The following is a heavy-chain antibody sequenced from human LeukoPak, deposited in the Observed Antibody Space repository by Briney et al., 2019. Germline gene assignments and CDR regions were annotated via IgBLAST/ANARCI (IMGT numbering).Heavy chain of an antibody. Sequence: PGGSLRLSCAASGFTFSDYYMDWVRQAPGKGLEWVGRTRNKANSYTTEYAASVKGRFTISRDDSKNSLYLQMNSLKTEDTAVYYCARGGSSSWHDYYYYGMDVWGQGTTVTVSS. CDR2: TRNKANSYTT. CDR3: ARGGSSSWHDYYYYGMDV. J-gene: IGHJ6*02. CDR1: GFTFSDYY. V-gene: IGHV3-72*01. D-gene: IGHD6-13*01.